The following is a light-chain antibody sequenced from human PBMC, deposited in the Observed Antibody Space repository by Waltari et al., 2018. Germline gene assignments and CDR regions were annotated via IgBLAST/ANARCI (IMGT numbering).Light chain of an antibody. J-gene: IGKJ3*01. CDR1: RDIGLY. V-gene: IGKV1-16*01. Sequence: DVQMTQSPSSLSASVGDRVTITCRASRDIGLYLAWFQQKPGKAPRSLIYTASSLQSGAPSTFSGSGSGTEFTLTISSLQPEDFATYYCLQYYSYPATFGPGAKVDF. CDR2: TAS. CDR3: LQYYSYPAT.